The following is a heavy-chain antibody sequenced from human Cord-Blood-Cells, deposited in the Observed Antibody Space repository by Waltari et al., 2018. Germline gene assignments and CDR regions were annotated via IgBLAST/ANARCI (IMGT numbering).Heavy chain of an antibody. D-gene: IGHD6-19*01. CDR2: INHSGST. CDR3: ARFHSGWYAFDI. Sequence: QVQLQQWGAGLLKPSETLSRTCAVHGGSFSGYYCTWIRQPPGKGLEWIGEINHSGSTNYNPSLKSRITISVDTSKNQFSLKLSSVTAADTAVYYCARFHSGWYAFDIWGQGTMVTVSS. V-gene: IGHV4-34*01. J-gene: IGHJ3*02. CDR1: GGSFSGYY.